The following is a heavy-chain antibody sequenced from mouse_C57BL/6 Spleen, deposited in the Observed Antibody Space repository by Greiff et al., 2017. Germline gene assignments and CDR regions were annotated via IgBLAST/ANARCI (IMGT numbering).Heavy chain of an antibody. J-gene: IGHJ2*01. V-gene: IGHV1-26*01. Sequence: VQLQQSGPELVKPGASVTISCKASGYTFTDYYMNWVKQSHGKSLEWIGDINPNNGGTSYNQKFKGKATLTVDKSSSTAYMELRSLTSEDSAVYYCARRGYYYGNSYAADYWGQGTTLTVSS. D-gene: IGHD1-1*01. CDR1: GYTFTDYY. CDR3: ARRGYYYGNSYAADY. CDR2: INPNNGGT.